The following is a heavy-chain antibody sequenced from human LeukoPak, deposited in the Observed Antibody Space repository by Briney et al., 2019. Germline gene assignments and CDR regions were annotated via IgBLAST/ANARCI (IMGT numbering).Heavy chain of an antibody. J-gene: IGHJ4*02. V-gene: IGHV1-3*01. CDR2: INAGNGNT. Sequence: ASVKVSCKASGYTFTSYAMHWVRQAPGQRLEWMGWINAGNGNTKYSQKFQGRVTMTRDTSISTAYMELSRLRSDDTAVFYCARGGPYEYVWGSYRPFDYWGQGTLVTVSS. D-gene: IGHD3-16*02. CDR1: GYTFTSYA. CDR3: ARGGPYEYVWGSYRPFDY.